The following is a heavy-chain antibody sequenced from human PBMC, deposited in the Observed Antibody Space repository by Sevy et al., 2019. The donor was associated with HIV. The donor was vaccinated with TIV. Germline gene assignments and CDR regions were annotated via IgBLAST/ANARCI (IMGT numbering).Heavy chain of an antibody. CDR2: IIPIFGTA. V-gene: IGHV1-69*13. D-gene: IGHD3-16*01. Sequence: ASVKVSCKASGGTFSSYAISWVRQAPGQGLEWMEGIIPIFGTANYAQKFQGRVTITADESTSTAYMELSCLRSGDTVVSSCASGGIVDYWGQGTLVTVSS. CDR3: ASGGIVDY. CDR1: GGTFSSYA. J-gene: IGHJ4*02.